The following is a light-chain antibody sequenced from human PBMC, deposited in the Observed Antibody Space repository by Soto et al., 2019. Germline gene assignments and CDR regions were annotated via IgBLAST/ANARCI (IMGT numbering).Light chain of an antibody. V-gene: IGKV1-39*01. CDR1: QSISSY. J-gene: IGKJ4*01. CDR3: QRSNRTPGCT. Sequence: QLSQSPSYLSAPVGDRVTITCRASQSISSYLKWHQQPPEKATQLMNYASSSLQSGVPSRISSSGSGTDFTLTISIQQDEVVASYCRQRSNRTPGCTFGGGTKVDIK. CDR2: ASS.